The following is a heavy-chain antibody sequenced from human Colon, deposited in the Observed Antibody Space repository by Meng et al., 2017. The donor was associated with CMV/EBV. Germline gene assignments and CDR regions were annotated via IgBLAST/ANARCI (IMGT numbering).Heavy chain of an antibody. CDR2: IRYDGSNK. CDR1: GFTFSSNG. CDR3: AKAGEWLLSLPLFDY. J-gene: IGHJ4*02. D-gene: IGHD3-3*01. V-gene: IGHV3-30*02. Sequence: SGFTFSSNGMHWVRQDPGKGLEWVAFIRYDGSNKYYADSVKGRFTISRDNSKNTLYLQMNSLRAEDTAVYYCAKAGEWLLSLPLFDYWGQGTLVTVSS.